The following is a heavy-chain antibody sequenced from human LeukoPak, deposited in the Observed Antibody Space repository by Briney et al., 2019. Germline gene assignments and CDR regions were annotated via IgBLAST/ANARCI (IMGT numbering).Heavy chain of an antibody. D-gene: IGHD1-14*01. CDR3: ARENRMLRTSLTNWFDP. CDR1: GYTFTSYY. Sequence: ASVKVSCKASGYTFTSYYMHWVRQAPGQGLEWMGIINPSGGSTSYAQKFQGRVTMTRDMSTSPVYMELSSLRSEDTAVYYCARENRMLRTSLTNWFDPWGQGTLVTVSS. V-gene: IGHV1-46*01. J-gene: IGHJ5*02. CDR2: INPSGGST.